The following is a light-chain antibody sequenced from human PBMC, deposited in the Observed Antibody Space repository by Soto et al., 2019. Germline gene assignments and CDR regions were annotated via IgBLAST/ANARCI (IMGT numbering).Light chain of an antibody. V-gene: IGLV2-14*01. CDR3: SSYASGNTLFV. Sequence: QSALTQPASVSGSPGQSISISCNGTTSDVGASNYVSWYQHHPGKGPKLILYEVSNRPSGVSTRFSGSKSGNTASLTISGLQGEDEADYFCSSYASGNTLFVFGTGTKLTVL. J-gene: IGLJ1*01. CDR1: TSDVGASNY. CDR2: EVS.